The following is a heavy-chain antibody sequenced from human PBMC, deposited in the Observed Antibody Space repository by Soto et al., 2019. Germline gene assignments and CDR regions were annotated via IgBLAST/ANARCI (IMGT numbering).Heavy chain of an antibody. J-gene: IGHJ4*02. Sequence: SETLSLTCTVSGGSISSSSHSWGWIRQPPGKGLEWIGCIYHSGSSYYNPSLKSRVTISIDRSKNQFSLKLSSVTAADTAVYYCSRVPDYWGQGILVTVSS. CDR3: SRVPDY. CDR1: GGSISSSSHS. V-gene: IGHV4-39*07. D-gene: IGHD2-2*01. CDR2: IYHSGSS.